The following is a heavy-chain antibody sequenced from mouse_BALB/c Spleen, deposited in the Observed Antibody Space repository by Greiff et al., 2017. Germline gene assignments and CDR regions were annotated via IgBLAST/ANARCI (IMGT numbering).Heavy chain of an antibody. V-gene: IGHV1-54*01. CDR3: ARGYYGRGFAY. D-gene: IGHD1-1*01. CDR2: INPGSGGT. J-gene: IGHJ3*01. Sequence: VKLQQSGAELVRPGTSVKVSCKASGYAFTNYLIEWVKQRPGQGLEWIGVINPGSGGTKYNEKFKGKVTLTADKFSSTAYMQLSSLTSDDSAVYFCARGYYGRGFAYWGQGTLVTVSA. CDR1: GYAFTNYL.